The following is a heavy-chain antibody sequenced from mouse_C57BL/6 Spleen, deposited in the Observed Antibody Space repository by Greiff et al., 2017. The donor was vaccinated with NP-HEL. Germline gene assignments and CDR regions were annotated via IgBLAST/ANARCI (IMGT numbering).Heavy chain of an antibody. CDR1: GYTFTSYW. CDR3: ARLGDSAMDY. V-gene: IGHV1-61*01. Sequence: QVQLQQPGAELVRPGSSVKLSCKASGYTFTSYWMDWVKQRPGQGLEWIGNIYPSDSETHYNQKFKDKATLTVDKSSSTAYMQLSSLTSEDSAVYYCARLGDSAMDYWGQGTSVTVSS. J-gene: IGHJ4*01. CDR2: IYPSDSET.